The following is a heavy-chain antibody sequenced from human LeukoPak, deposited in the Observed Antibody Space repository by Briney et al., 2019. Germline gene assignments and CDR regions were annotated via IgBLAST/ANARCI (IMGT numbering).Heavy chain of an antibody. CDR1: GRSISSYY. V-gene: IGHV4-59*01. J-gene: IGHJ3*02. CDR3: ARAHIAFDI. D-gene: IGHD2-21*01. CDR2: IYYSGST. Sequence: SETLSLTCTVSGRSISSYYWSWIRQPPGKGLEWIGYIYYSGSTNYNPSLKSRVTISVDTSKNQFSLKLSSVTAADTAVYYCARAHIAFDIWGQGTMVTVSS.